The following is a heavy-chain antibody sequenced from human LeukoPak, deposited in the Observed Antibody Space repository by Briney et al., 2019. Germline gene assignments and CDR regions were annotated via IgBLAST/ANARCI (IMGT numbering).Heavy chain of an antibody. CDR1: GGSISSYY. Sequence: SETLSLTCTVSGGSISSYYWNWIRQPPGKGLEWIGYIYYSGSTNYNPSLKSRVTISVDTSKNQFSLKLSSVTAADTAVYYCARGSYYYYMDVWGKGTTVTVSS. V-gene: IGHV4-59*01. J-gene: IGHJ6*03. CDR2: IYYSGST. CDR3: ARGSYYYYMDV.